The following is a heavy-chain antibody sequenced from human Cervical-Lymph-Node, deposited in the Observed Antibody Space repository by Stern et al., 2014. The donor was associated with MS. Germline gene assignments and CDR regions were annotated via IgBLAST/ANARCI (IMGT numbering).Heavy chain of an antibody. Sequence: VQLVESGAEVEKPGASVKVSCKASGYTFTAYYIHWVRQAPGQRLEWMGRMNPHTGGTIHAQRFQARVTMTRDTSISTAYMELNSLTSDDTAVYYCARREDIYDTTGYSHWGQGTLVTVSS. CDR2: MNPHTGGT. J-gene: IGHJ4*02. CDR3: ARREDIYDTTGYSH. D-gene: IGHD3-22*01. CDR1: GYTFTAYY. V-gene: IGHV1-2*06.